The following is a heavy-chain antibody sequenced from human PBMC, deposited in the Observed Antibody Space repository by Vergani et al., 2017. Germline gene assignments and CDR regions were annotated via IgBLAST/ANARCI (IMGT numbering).Heavy chain of an antibody. J-gene: IGHJ4*02. Sequence: QLQLQESGSGLVKPSQTLSLTCAVSGGSISSGGYSWSWIRQPPGKGLEWIGYIYHSGSTYYNPSLKSRVTISVDRSKNQFSLKLSSVTAADTAVYYCASIYDYSNPGFDYWGQGTLVTVSS. CDR2: IYHSGST. V-gene: IGHV4-30-2*02. CDR1: GGSISSGGYS. D-gene: IGHD4-11*01. CDR3: ASIYDYSNPGFDY.